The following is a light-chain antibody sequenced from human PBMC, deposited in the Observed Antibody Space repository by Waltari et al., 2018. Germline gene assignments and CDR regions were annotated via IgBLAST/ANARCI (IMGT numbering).Light chain of an antibody. CDR3: QQTYSHFXT. Sequence: DIRMTQSPPSLPASVGDSVTITCRASQGISSYLNWYQQKPGQAPKLLIYAASSLQSGVPSRFSGSGFGTDFTLTINSLQPEDFAVYFCQQTYSHFXTFGQGTKVDVK. CDR1: QGISSY. J-gene: IGKJ1*01. CDR2: AAS. V-gene: IGKV1-39*01.